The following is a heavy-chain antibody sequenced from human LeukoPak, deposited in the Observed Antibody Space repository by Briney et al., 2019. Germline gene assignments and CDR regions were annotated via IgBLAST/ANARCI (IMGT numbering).Heavy chain of an antibody. CDR1: GGSISSYY. V-gene: IGHV4-59*08. J-gene: IGHJ4*02. D-gene: IGHD2/OR15-2a*01. CDR3: AGHHPRNTVDF. Sequence: SETLSLTCTVSGGSISSYYCSWIRQPPGKGLEWIAYISDIGSINYNPSLKSRVTISLDTSKNQFSLKLSSVTAADTAVYYCAGHHPRNTVDFWGQGTLVTVSS. CDR2: ISDIGSI.